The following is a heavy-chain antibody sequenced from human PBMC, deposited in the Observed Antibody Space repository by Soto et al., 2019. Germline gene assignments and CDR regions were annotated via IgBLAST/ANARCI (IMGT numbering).Heavy chain of an antibody. J-gene: IGHJ6*02. CDR2: IYYGGST. CDR1: GCSISNGGYY. D-gene: IGHD3-3*01. Sequence: TLSLTCTVSGCSISNGGYYWSCIRQHPGKGLEWIGYIYYGGSTYYNPSIKSLVTMSVDTSKNQFSLKLSSVTAADTAVYYCARGPNYDFWSGYYWRDGIDVWGQGTMVTVSS. V-gene: IGHV4-31*01. CDR3: ARGPNYDFWSGYYWRDGIDV.